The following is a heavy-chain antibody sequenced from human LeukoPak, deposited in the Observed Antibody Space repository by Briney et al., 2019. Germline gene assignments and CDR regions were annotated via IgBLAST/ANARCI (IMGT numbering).Heavy chain of an antibody. D-gene: IGHD4-17*01. J-gene: IGHJ4*02. CDR2: IYHSGST. CDR3: ARDLGDGDYYFDY. Sequence: PSETLSLTCTVSGYSISSGYYWGWIRQPPGKGLEWIGSIYHSGSTYYNPSLKSRVTISVDTSKNQFSLKLSSVTAADTAVYYCARDLGDGDYYFDYWGQGTLVTVSS. CDR1: GYSISSGYY. V-gene: IGHV4-38-2*02.